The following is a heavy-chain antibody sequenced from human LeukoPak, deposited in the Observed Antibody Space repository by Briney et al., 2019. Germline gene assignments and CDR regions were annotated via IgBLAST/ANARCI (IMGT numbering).Heavy chain of an antibody. J-gene: IGHJ5*02. V-gene: IGHV1-69*13. CDR2: IIPIFGTA. D-gene: IGHD2-15*01. Sequence: ASVKVSCKASGGTFSSYAISWVRQAPGQGLEWMGGIIPIFGTANYAQKFQGRVTITADESTSTAYTELSSLRSEDTAVYYCARRGLLGYCSGGSCYRYNWFDPWGQGTLVTVSS. CDR3: ARRGLLGYCSGGSCYRYNWFDP. CDR1: GGTFSSYA.